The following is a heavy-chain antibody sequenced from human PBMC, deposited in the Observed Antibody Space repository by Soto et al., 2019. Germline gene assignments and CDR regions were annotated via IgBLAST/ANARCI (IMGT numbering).Heavy chain of an antibody. CDR2: IYPGDSDT. CDR3: ARRGYYYDSSGYPGDDAFDI. CDR1: GYSFAIYW. D-gene: IGHD3-22*01. Sequence: PGESLKNSCKGSGYSFAIYWIGWVRQMPGRGLEWMGIIYPGDSDTRYSPSFQGQVTISADKSISTAYLQWSSLKASDTAMYYCARRGYYYDSSGYPGDDAFDIWGQGTMVTVSS. V-gene: IGHV5-51*01. J-gene: IGHJ3*02.